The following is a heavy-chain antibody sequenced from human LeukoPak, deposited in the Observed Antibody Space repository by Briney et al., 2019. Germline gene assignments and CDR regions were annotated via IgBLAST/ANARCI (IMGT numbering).Heavy chain of an antibody. CDR2: ISAYSGNT. Sequence: ASVKVSCRASGYTFTSYGISWVRQAPGQGLEWMGWISAYSGNTNYAQKLQGRVTMTTDTSTSTAYMGLRSLRSDDTAVYYCARGLSKYYSTAFDIWGQGTMVTISS. J-gene: IGHJ3*02. CDR3: ARGLSKYYSTAFDI. D-gene: IGHD3-10*01. CDR1: GYTFTSYG. V-gene: IGHV1-18*01.